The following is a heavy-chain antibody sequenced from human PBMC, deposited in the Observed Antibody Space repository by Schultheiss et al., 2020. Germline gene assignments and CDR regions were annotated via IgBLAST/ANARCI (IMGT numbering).Heavy chain of an antibody. CDR1: GFTFSSYW. CDR2: INSDGSST. J-gene: IGHJ6*02. CDR3: AVLHLGTYSYHVMDV. Sequence: GGSLRLSCAASGFTFSSYWMHWVRQAPGKGLVWVSRINSDGSSTRYADSVKGRFTISRDNAKNTLYLQMNSLRAGDTADYYCAVLHLGTYSYHVMDVWGQGTTVTAAS. D-gene: IGHD2-8*02. V-gene: IGHV3-74*01.